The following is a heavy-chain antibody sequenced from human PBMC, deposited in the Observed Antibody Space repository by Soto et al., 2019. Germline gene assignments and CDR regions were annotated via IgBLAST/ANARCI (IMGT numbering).Heavy chain of an antibody. J-gene: IGHJ4*02. CDR2: INHSGST. CDR1: GGSFSGYY. CDR3: ARGGRLRYFDY. V-gene: IGHV4-34*01. Sequence: QVQLQQWGAGLLKPSETLSLTCAVYGGSFSGYYWSWIRQPPGKGLEWIGEINHSGSTNSNPSLKRRVTIPVDASKNQFSLKLSSVTSADSAVYYCARGGRLRYFDYWGQGTLVTVSS. D-gene: IGHD2-21*02.